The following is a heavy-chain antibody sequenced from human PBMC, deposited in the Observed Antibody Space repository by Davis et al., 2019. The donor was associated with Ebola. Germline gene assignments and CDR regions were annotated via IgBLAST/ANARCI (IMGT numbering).Heavy chain of an antibody. D-gene: IGHD4-17*01. CDR3: ARGITTVTTSYTDP. J-gene: IGHJ5*02. V-gene: IGHV4-34*01. CDR2: INHSGST. CDR1: GGSFSGYY. Sequence: PSETLSLTCAVYGGSFSGYYWSWIRQPPGKGLEWIGEINHSGSTDYNPSLKSRATISVDTSKNQFSLKLSSVTAADTAVYYCARGITTVTTSYTDPWGQGTLVTVSS.